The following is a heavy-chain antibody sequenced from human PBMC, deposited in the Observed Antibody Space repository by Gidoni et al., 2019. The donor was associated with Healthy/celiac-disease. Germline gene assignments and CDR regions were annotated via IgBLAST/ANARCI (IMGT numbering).Heavy chain of an antibody. CDR1: GFTFGSYS. V-gene: IGHV3-30-3*01. Sequence: QVQLVESGGGVVQPGRSVRLSCAAAGFTFGSYSIHWVRQAPGKGLEWVAVISYDGSNKYYADSVKGRFTISRDNSKNTLYLQMNSLRAEDTAVYYCARPSLLYNWNYLDYWGQGTLVTVSS. J-gene: IGHJ4*02. CDR3: ARPSLLYNWNYLDY. D-gene: IGHD1-20*01. CDR2: ISYDGSNK.